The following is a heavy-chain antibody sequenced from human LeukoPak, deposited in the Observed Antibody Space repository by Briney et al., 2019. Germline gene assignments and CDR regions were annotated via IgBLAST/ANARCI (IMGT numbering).Heavy chain of an antibody. CDR2: IYPGDSDT. D-gene: IGHD2-2*01. Sequence: GESLQISCKGSGYIFTSYWIGWVRQLPGKGLEWMGIIYPGDSDTRYSPSFQGQVTISADKSISTAYLQWSSLKASDTAMYYCARPGKKYQLLPPAKIAFDIWGQGTMVTVSS. CDR1: GYIFTSYW. CDR3: ARPGKKYQLLPPAKIAFDI. J-gene: IGHJ3*02. V-gene: IGHV5-51*01.